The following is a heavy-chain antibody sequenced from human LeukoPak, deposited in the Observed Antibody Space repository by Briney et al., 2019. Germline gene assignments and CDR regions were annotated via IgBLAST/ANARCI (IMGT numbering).Heavy chain of an antibody. J-gene: IGHJ4*02. CDR2: ISSSSYI. V-gene: IGHV3-21*06. CDR1: GFTFSSYS. Sequence: PGGPLRLSCAASGFTFSSYSINWVRQAPGKGLEWVSSISSSSYIYYADSVKGRFTISRDNAKNSVYLQMNSLRAEDTAVYYCARESQWIQLWFYLGYWGQGTLVTVSS. CDR3: ARESQWIQLWFYLGY. D-gene: IGHD5-18*01.